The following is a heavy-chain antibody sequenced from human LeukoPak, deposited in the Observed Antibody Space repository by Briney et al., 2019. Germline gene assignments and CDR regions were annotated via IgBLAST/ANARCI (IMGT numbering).Heavy chain of an antibody. CDR1: GDSVSSNSAA. CDR3: ARAPGSGWSSYYYYYMDV. D-gene: IGHD6-19*01. Sequence: SQTLSLTCAISGDSVSSNSAAWNWIRQSPSRGLEWLGRTYYRSKWYNDYAVSVKSRITINPDTSKNQFSLQLNSVTPEDTAVYYCARAPGSGWSSYYYYYMDVWGKGTTVTVSS. CDR2: TYYRSKWYN. V-gene: IGHV6-1*01. J-gene: IGHJ6*03.